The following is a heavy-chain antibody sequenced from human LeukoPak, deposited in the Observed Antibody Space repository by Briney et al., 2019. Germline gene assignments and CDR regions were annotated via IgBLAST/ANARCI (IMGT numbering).Heavy chain of an antibody. V-gene: IGHV3-23*01. CDR3: ANLFTVERDAFDI. J-gene: IGHJ3*02. D-gene: IGHD1-1*01. CDR2: ISGTGGSP. Sequence: QPGGSLRLSCAASGFTFSSYAMSWVRQAPGKGLEWVSVISGTGGSPYYADSVKGRFTISRDNSKNTLYLQMNSLRAEDTAVYYCANLFTVERDAFDIWAQGTMAPVSS. CDR1: GFTFSSYA.